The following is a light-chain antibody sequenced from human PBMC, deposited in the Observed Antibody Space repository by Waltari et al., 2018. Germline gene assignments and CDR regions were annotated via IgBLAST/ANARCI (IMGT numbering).Light chain of an antibody. J-gene: IGLJ2*01. CDR1: NIGSHS. CDR3: LVWHSTIDHQGV. V-gene: IGLV3-21*04. Sequence: SYVVTQSPSVSVAPGETARITCGGDNIGSHSVHWYQQRPGQAPVLVISYDSDRPSGIPGRFSGSNSGNTATLTISWVEAEDEADYYCLVWHSTIDHQGVFGGGTKLTVL. CDR2: YDS.